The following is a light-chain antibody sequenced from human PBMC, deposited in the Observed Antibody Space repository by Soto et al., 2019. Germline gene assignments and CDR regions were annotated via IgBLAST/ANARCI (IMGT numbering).Light chain of an antibody. CDR3: AAWDDSLNGRYV. J-gene: IGLJ1*01. Sequence: QSVLTQPPSASGTPGQTVTISCSGSSSDIRTKSMNWYQQHPGTAPKLLIYSDDQRPSGVPDRFSGSKSGTSASLVISGLQSEDEADYHCAAWDDSLNGRYVFGTGTKLTVL. CDR1: SSDIRTKS. V-gene: IGLV1-44*01. CDR2: SDD.